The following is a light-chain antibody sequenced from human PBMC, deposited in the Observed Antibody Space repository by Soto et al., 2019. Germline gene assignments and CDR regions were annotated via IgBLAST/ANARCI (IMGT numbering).Light chain of an antibody. Sequence: EIVLTQSPGILSLSPGEGATLSCRAIQTVDRNYFAWYQQKPGQAPRLLIYGISSRATGIPDRFRGSGSGTDFTLTISRLEPEDFAVYHCQQYGSSPLITFGQGTRLEIK. V-gene: IGKV3-20*01. CDR3: QQYGSSPLIT. CDR2: GIS. CDR1: QTVDRNY. J-gene: IGKJ5*01.